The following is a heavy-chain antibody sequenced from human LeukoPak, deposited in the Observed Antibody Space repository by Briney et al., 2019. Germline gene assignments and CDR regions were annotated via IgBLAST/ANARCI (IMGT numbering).Heavy chain of an antibody. Sequence: SGGSLRLSCAASGFTFSSYWMHWVRQAPGKGLVWVSRINSDGSSTSYADSVKGRFTISRDNAKNTLYLQMNSLRAEDTAVYYCARVSGLEAAGYNFRVFDYWGQGTLVTVSS. D-gene: IGHD5-24*01. CDR3: ARVSGLEAAGYNFRVFDY. CDR2: INSDGSST. J-gene: IGHJ4*02. CDR1: GFTFSSYW. V-gene: IGHV3-74*01.